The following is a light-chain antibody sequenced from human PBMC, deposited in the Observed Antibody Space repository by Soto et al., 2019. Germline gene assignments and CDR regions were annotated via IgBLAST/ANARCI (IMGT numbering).Light chain of an antibody. V-gene: IGLV2-14*01. J-gene: IGLJ1*01. Sequence: QSVLTQPASVSGSPGQSITISCTGTSSDVGLYNYVSWYQQHPGKAPKLMIYEVSNRPSGVSNRFSASKSGNTASLTISGLQAEDEADYYCTSYTTTTLEVFGTGTKVTVL. CDR3: TSYTTTTLEV. CDR1: SSDVGLYNY. CDR2: EVS.